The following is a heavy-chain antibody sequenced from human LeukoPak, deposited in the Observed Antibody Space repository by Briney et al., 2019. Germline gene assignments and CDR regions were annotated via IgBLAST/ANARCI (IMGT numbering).Heavy chain of an antibody. Sequence: GGSLRLSCAASGFTFSICWMHWVRQAPGKGLVWVSRIKGDGSITHYADSVKGRFTISRDNSKNTLYLQMGSLRAEDMAVYYCARYCSGVSCYSGYDYWGQGTLVTVSS. CDR2: IKGDGSIT. D-gene: IGHD2-15*01. CDR1: GFTFSICW. CDR3: ARYCSGVSCYSGYDY. V-gene: IGHV3-74*01. J-gene: IGHJ4*02.